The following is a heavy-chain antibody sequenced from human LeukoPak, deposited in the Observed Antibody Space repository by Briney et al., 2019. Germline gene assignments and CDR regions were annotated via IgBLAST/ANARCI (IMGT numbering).Heavy chain of an antibody. CDR3: ARRRYNWNAIDY. CDR1: GLTFSSHW. V-gene: IGHV3-74*01. J-gene: IGHJ4*02. Sequence: GGSLRLSCAASGLTFSSHWMHWVRQAPGKGLVWVSRITNDGSSTTYADSVKGRFTISRDNAKNSLYLQMNSLRAEDTAVYYCARRRYNWNAIDYWGQGTLVTVSS. D-gene: IGHD1-20*01. CDR2: ITNDGSST.